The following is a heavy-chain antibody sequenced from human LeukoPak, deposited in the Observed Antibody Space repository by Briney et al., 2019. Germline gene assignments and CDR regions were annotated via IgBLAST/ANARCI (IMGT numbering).Heavy chain of an antibody. CDR2: IRSISSYI. J-gene: IGHJ6*02. Sequence: PGGSLRLSCAASGFTFSSYSMNWVRQPQGRGREWSQPIRSISSYIYYADSVKGRFTISRDNAKNSLYLQMNSLRAEDTAVYYCAREKAGNYDILTGYYSSGYYGMDVWGQGTTVTVSS. CDR3: AREKAGNYDILTGYYSSGYYGMDV. V-gene: IGHV3-21*01. D-gene: IGHD3-9*01. CDR1: GFTFSSYS.